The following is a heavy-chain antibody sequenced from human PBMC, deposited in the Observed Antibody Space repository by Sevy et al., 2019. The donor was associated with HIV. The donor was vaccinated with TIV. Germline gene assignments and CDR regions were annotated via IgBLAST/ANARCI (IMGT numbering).Heavy chain of an antibody. D-gene: IGHD3-16*01. V-gene: IGHV4-39*01. CDR2: IHYSGSP. Sequence: SETLSLTCSVSGGSISSSYHYWGWIRQPPGKGLEWIGGIHYSGSPYYSTSLKSRVTIAVDTSKNQFSLKLSSATAADTAVYYCARREGSSEFGWYFDLWGRGTLVTVSS. CDR3: ARREGSSEFGWYFDL. J-gene: IGHJ2*01. CDR1: GGSISSSYHY.